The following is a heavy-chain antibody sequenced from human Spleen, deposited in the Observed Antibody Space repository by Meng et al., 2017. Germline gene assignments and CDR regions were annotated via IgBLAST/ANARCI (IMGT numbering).Heavy chain of an antibody. CDR3: ARDLWELRYKAPFDP. D-gene: IGHD3-16*01. J-gene: IGHJ5*02. CDR1: GGSISSGRYY. V-gene: IGHV4-39*07. CDR2: VYYSGIT. Sequence: SETLSLTCAVSGGSISSGRYYWNWIRQPPGKGLEWIGSVYYSGITYYNPSLQSRVTISLDTSKNQFSLKLSSMTAADTAVYYCARDLWELRYKAPFDPWGQGILVTVSS.